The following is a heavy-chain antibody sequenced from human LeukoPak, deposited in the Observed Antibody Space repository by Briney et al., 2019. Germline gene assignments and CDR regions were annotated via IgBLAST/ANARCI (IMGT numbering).Heavy chain of an antibody. CDR3: ARDRDGYNYDY. CDR2: IIPIFGIA. J-gene: IGHJ4*02. Sequence: SVNVSFKSSGGTFSSYAISWVRQAPGQGLEWMGRIIPIFGIANYAQKFQGRVTITADKSTSTAYMELSSLRSEDTAVYYCARDRDGYNYDYWGQGTLVTVSS. CDR1: GGTFSSYA. V-gene: IGHV1-69*04. D-gene: IGHD5-24*01.